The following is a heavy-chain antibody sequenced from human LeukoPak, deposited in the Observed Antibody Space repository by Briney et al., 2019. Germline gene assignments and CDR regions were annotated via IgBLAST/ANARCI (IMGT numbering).Heavy chain of an antibody. D-gene: IGHD3-3*01. V-gene: IGHV4-31*03. CDR3: ASTHRPTYDFWSGYYYSHGAFDI. CDR2: IYYSGST. CDR1: GGSISSGGYY. Sequence: SETLSLTCTVSGGSISSGGYYWSWIRQHPGKGLEWIGYIYYSGSTYYNPSLKSRVTISVDTSKNQFSLKLSSVTAADTAVYYCASTHRPTYDFWSGYYYSHGAFDIWGQGTMVTVSS. J-gene: IGHJ3*02.